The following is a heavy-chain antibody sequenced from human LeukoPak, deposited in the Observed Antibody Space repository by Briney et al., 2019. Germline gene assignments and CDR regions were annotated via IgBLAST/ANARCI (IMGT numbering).Heavy chain of an antibody. Sequence: KASETLSLTCTVSGGSISSYYWSWIRQPPGKGLEWIGYIHYSGSPNYNPSLKSRPSLSVDTSKNQISLRLSSATAADTAVYYCASRGLKQLWFGESWGQGTLVTVSS. CDR3: ASRGLKQLWFGES. V-gene: IGHV4-59*01. D-gene: IGHD3-10*01. CDR2: IHYSGSP. CDR1: GGSISSYY. J-gene: IGHJ4*02.